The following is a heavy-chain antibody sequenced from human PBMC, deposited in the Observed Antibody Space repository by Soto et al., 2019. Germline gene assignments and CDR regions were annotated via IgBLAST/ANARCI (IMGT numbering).Heavy chain of an antibody. CDR3: ARDKVGMVDY. CDR1: GYNCTSYD. V-gene: IGHV1-8*01. D-gene: IGHD5-12*01. Sequence: QVPLVQSGAEGKKPGASVKVSCKATGYNCTSYDINWVRQATGQGLEWMGWMKLNSGNTGYAKKIQGRVTMTRNTSISTAYMELSSLRSEDTAVYYCARDKVGMVDYWGQGTLVTVSS. J-gene: IGHJ4*02. CDR2: MKLNSGNT.